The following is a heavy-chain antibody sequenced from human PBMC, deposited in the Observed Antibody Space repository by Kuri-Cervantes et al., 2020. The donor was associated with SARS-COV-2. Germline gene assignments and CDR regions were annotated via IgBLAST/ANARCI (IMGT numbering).Heavy chain of an antibody. CDR2: VYYSGTS. V-gene: IGHV4-39*07. J-gene: IGHJ5*02. CDR1: GGSISNSVYY. CDR3: ARGRGIAVANIRSWFDP. D-gene: IGHD6-19*01. Sequence: SCTVSGGSISNSVYYWGWIRQSPGKGLEWIGSVYYSGTSYYNPSLKSRVTMSVDTSKNQFSLKLSSVTAADTAVYYCARGRGIAVANIRSWFDPWGQGTLVTVSS.